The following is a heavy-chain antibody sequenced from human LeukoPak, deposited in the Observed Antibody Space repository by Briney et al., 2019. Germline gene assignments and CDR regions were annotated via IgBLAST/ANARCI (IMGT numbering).Heavy chain of an antibody. CDR3: AREYYYDLGGFDY. CDR2: IYYSGST. CDR1: GGSISSGGYY. V-gene: IGHV4-31*03. J-gene: IGHJ4*02. D-gene: IGHD3-22*01. Sequence: SETLSLTCTVSGGSISSGGYYWSWIRQHPGKGLEWIGYIYYSGSTYYNPSLKSRVTISVDTPKNQFSLKLSSVTAADTAVYYCAREYYYDLGGFDYWGQGTLVTVSS.